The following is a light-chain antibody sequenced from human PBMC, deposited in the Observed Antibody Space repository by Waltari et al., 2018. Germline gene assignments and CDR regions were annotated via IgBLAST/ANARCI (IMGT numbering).Light chain of an antibody. Sequence: SYELTQPPSVSVSPGQTARITCSGDALPQKYAYWYQQKSGQAPVLDIYEDTKRPAGIPERFSGAGSGTWVTLIISGAQVEDEADYYCYSPDGSDNHAPWVYGGGTKLTVL. J-gene: IGLJ3*02. CDR2: EDT. CDR1: ALPQKY. V-gene: IGLV3-10*01. CDR3: YSPDGSDNHAPWV.